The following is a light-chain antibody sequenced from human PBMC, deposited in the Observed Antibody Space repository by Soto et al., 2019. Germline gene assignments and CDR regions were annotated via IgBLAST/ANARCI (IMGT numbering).Light chain of an antibody. V-gene: IGLV1-44*01. CDR2: SNN. Sequence: QSVLTQPPSASGTPGQRVTISCSGSSSNIGSNTVNWYQQLPGTAPKLLIYSNNQRPSVVPDRFSGSKSGTSASLAISGLQSDDEDDYYCAAWDDSLNGYVLGTGTKLTVL. CDR3: AAWDDSLNGYV. CDR1: SSNIGSNT. J-gene: IGLJ1*01.